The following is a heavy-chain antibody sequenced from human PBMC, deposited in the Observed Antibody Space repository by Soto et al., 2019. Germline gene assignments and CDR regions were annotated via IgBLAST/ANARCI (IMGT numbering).Heavy chain of an antibody. D-gene: IGHD5-18*01. CDR2: ISGSDGRT. J-gene: IGHJ4*02. CDR3: AKGVSQYTPLALFDY. V-gene: IGHV3-23*01. CDR1: GFTFSSYA. Sequence: GGSLRLSCAASGFTFSSYAMSWVRQAPGKGLEWVSTISGSDGRTYSTDSVKGRFTISRDNSRNTAYLQMNSLRVEGTAVYYCAKGVSQYTPLALFDYWGRGTLVTVPS.